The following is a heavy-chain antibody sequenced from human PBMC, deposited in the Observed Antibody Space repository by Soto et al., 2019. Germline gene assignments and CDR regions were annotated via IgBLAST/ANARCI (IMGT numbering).Heavy chain of an antibody. Sequence: QVQLQESGPGLVKPSQTLSLTCTVSGGSISSGGYYWSWIRQHPGKGLEWIGYIYYSGSTYYNPSLKSRVTISVDTSKNQFSLKLSSVTAADTAVYYCARADDSGYSYGSHNYAFDIWGQGTMVTVSS. CDR1: GGSISSGGYY. CDR2: IYYSGST. J-gene: IGHJ3*02. V-gene: IGHV4-31*03. D-gene: IGHD5-18*01. CDR3: ARADDSGYSYGSHNYAFDI.